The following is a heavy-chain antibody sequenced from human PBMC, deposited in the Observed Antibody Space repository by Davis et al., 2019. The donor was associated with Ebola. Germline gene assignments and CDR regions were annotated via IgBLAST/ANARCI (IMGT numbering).Heavy chain of an antibody. CDR1: GFAFSSYA. V-gene: IGHV3-23*01. CDR3: ASNLY. Sequence: GGSLRLSCAASGFAFSSYAMNWVRQAPGKGLEWVSGISGSGSNTYYADLPDSVKGRFTISRDNSKNTLYLQMNSLRAEDTAVYYCASNLYWGQGTLVTVSS. D-gene: IGHD4-11*01. CDR2: ISGSGSNT. J-gene: IGHJ4*02.